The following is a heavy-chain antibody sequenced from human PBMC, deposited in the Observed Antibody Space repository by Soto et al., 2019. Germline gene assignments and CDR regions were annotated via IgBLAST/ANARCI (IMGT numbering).Heavy chain of an antibody. V-gene: IGHV1-69*02. CDR3: ARHYYDSSGYYHFDY. D-gene: IGHD3-22*01. Sequence: QWLEWMGRIIPILGIANYAQKFQGRVTITADKSTSTAYMELSSLRSEDTAVYYCARHYYDSSGYYHFDYWGQGTLVTVSS. J-gene: IGHJ4*02. CDR2: IIPILGIA.